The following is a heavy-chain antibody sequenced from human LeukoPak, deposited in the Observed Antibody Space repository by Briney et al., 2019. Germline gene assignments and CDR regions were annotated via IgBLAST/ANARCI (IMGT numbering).Heavy chain of an antibody. V-gene: IGHV4-39*01. D-gene: IGHD6-19*01. Sequence: SETLSLTCTVSGXSIAGSRYYWGWIRQPPGKGLEWIGSLHYSGSTYYNPSLKSRVTISVDTSENQFSLKLSSVTAADTAVYYCAKRDFVAVAAWGQGTLVTVSS. CDR1: GXSIAGSRYY. CDR2: LHYSGST. CDR3: AKRDFVAVAA. J-gene: IGHJ5*02.